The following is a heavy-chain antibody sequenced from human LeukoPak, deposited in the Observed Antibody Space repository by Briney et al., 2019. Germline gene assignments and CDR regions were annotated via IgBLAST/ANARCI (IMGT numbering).Heavy chain of an antibody. D-gene: IGHD1-1*01. J-gene: IGHJ4*02. CDR1: GFTFSNYV. CDR2: SSGSGAT. Sequence: GGSLRLSCAASGFTFSNYVMSWVRQAPGKGLEWVSSSSGSGATYYADSVKGRFTISRDTSQSTLYLQMNSLRVEDTAVYYCAKGGRGNDGDYWGQGTLVTVSS. V-gene: IGHV3-23*01. CDR3: AKGGRGNDGDY.